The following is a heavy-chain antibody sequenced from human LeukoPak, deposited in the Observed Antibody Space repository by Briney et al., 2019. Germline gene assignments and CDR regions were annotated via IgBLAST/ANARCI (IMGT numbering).Heavy chain of an antibody. CDR1: GFTFSDYY. J-gene: IGHJ4*02. CDR2: ISSSGSNI. Sequence: GRSLRLSCAASGFTFSDYYMSWIRQAPGKGLEWVSYISSSGSNIYYADSVKGRFTISRDNAKNSMYLQVNSLRAEGTAVYYCVRGSTLSSAPDYWGQGALVTVSS. CDR3: VRGSTLSSAPDY. D-gene: IGHD3-22*01. V-gene: IGHV3-11*01.